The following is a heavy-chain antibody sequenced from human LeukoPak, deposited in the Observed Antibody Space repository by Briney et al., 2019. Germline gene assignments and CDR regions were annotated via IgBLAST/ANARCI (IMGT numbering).Heavy chain of an antibody. Sequence: GGSLRLSCAASGFTFDDYAMHWVRQAPGKGLEWVSGISWNSGSIGYADSVKGRFTISRDNAKNSLYLQMNSLRAEDTALYYCAKDISYDSRGSDYWGQGTLVTVSS. J-gene: IGHJ4*02. CDR1: GFTFDDYA. D-gene: IGHD3-22*01. V-gene: IGHV3-9*01. CDR2: ISWNSGSI. CDR3: AKDISYDSRGSDY.